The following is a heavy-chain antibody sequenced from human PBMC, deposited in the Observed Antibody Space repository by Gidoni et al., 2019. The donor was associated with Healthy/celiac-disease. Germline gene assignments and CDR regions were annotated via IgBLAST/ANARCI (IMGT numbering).Heavy chain of an antibody. Sequence: QVQLVQSGAEVKKPGSSVKVSCKASGGTFSSYAISWVRQAPGQGLEWMGGIIPIFGTANYAQKFQGRVTITADESTSTAYMELSSLRSEDTAVYYCATGIAVAPPILYYYYYGMDVWGQGTTVTVSS. D-gene: IGHD6-19*01. J-gene: IGHJ6*02. CDR1: GGTFSSYA. CDR3: ATGIAVAPPILYYYYYGMDV. CDR2: IIPIFGTA. V-gene: IGHV1-69*01.